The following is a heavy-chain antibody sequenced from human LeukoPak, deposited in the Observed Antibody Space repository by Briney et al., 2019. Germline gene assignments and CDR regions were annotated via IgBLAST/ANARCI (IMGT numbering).Heavy chain of an antibody. CDR1: GGTFSSYA. Sequence: SVKVSCKASGGTFSSYAISWVRQAPGQGLEWMGRIIPILGITNYAQKFQGRVTITADKSTSTAHMELSSLRSDDTAVYYCARDPSGGYVPYFDYWGQGTLVTVSS. CDR2: IIPILGIT. CDR3: ARDPSGGYVPYFDY. D-gene: IGHD3-16*01. J-gene: IGHJ4*02. V-gene: IGHV1-69*04.